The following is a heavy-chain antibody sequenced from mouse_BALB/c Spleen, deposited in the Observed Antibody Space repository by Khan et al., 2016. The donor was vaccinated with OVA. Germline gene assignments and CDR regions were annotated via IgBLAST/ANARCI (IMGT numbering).Heavy chain of an antibody. CDR1: GYTFRNNG. V-gene: IGHV9-3-1*01. Sequence: QVQLKESGPELKKPGETVKISCKASGYTFRNNGMNWVKQTPGKGLKWMGWINTYTGDPTYADDFMGRFAFSLETSADTAYLQINNLKNEDTATYFCARVGYNGTMDSWGQGTSVTVSS. D-gene: IGHD2-14*01. CDR2: INTYTGDP. J-gene: IGHJ4*01. CDR3: ARVGYNGTMDS.